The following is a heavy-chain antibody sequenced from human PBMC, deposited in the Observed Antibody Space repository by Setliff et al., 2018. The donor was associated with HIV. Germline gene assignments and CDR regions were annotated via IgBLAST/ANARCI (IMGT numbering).Heavy chain of an antibody. Sequence: GGSLRLSCAASGFTFSSYWMSWVRQAPGKGLEWVSYIFSSGSGSTIYYADSVKGRFTISRDNAKNSLYLQMNSLRAEDTAAYYCAKDSSSGYYYYYLDVWGKGTTVTVSS. J-gene: IGHJ6*03. CDR3: AKDSSSGYYYYYLDV. V-gene: IGHV3-48*04. D-gene: IGHD6-6*01. CDR1: GFTFSSYW. CDR2: IFSSGSGSTI.